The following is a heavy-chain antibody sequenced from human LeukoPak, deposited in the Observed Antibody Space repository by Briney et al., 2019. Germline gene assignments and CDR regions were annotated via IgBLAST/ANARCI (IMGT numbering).Heavy chain of an antibody. J-gene: IGHJ4*02. CDR3: ARDLGSGSYYASPYYFDY. V-gene: IGHV3-21*01. CDR1: GFTFSSYS. Sequence: GGSLRLPCAASGFTFSSYSMNWVRQAPGKGLEWVSSISSSSSYIYYADSVKGRFTISRDNAKNSLYLQMNSLRAEDTAVYYCARDLGSGSYYASPYYFDYWGQGTLVTVSS. CDR2: ISSSSSYI. D-gene: IGHD1-26*01.